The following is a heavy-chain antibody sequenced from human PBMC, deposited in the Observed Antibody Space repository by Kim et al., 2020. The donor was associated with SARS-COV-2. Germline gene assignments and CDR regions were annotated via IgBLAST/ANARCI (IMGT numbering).Heavy chain of an antibody. CDR1: GGSISSGGYY. CDR2: IYYSGST. D-gene: IGHD3-10*01. Sequence: SETLSLTCTVSGGSISSGGYYWSWIRQHPGKGLEWIGYIYYSGSTYYNPSLKSRVTISVDTSKNQFSLKLSSVTAADTAVYYCARDRGVSTSTPHYFDYWGQGTLVTVSS. V-gene: IGHV4-31*03. CDR3: ARDRGVSTSTPHYFDY. J-gene: IGHJ4*02.